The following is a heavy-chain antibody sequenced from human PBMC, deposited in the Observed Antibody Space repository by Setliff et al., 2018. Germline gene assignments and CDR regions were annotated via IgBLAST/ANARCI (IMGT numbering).Heavy chain of an antibody. Sequence: PSETLSLTCTVSGDSISRSTYYWGWIRQSPGKGLDWIGTVDHSGNTFYNPSLKSRVTISVDTSKNQLSLKLDSVTAADTAVYYCARESRFGYSGYDCAFDFWGQGMLVTVSS. CDR1: GDSISRSTYY. CDR3: ARESRFGYSGYDCAFDF. J-gene: IGHJ4*02. V-gene: IGHV4-39*02. CDR2: VDHSGNT. D-gene: IGHD5-12*01.